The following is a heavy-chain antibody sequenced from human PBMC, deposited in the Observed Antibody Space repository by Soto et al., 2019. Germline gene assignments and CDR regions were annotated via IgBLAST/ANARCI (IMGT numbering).Heavy chain of an antibody. Sequence: GGSLRLSCGASGFTFSSCGMHWVRQAPGKGLEWVAVISSDGSSKYYADSVKDRFTISRDSSENTLHLQMNNLRAEDTAVYYCAKDSSGYSPIDYWGQGTLVTVSS. V-gene: IGHV3-30*18. D-gene: IGHD3-22*01. CDR1: GFTFSSCG. CDR3: AKDSSGYSPIDY. CDR2: ISSDGSSK. J-gene: IGHJ4*02.